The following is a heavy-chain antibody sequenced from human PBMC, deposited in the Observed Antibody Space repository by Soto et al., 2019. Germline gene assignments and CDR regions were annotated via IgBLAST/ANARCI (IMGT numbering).Heavy chain of an antibody. V-gene: IGHV3-23*01. J-gene: IGHJ4*02. Sequence: EAQLLESGGGLVQPGGSLRISCAASGFSFSSYAMSWVRQAPGKGLEWVSVISGSADVTYYADSVKGRFTISRDNSKNAVYLQMTSLRAEDTAVYYCAKDDNSGSYPPYFDYWGQGTLVTVSS. CDR1: GFSFSSYA. CDR3: AKDDNSGSYPPYFDY. D-gene: IGHD1-26*01. CDR2: ISGSADVT.